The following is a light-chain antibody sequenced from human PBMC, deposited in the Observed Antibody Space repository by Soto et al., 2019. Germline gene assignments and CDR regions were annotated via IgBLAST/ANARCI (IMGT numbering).Light chain of an antibody. V-gene: IGKV3-11*01. Sequence: EIVLTQSPATLSLSPGERATLSCRASQSVSSYLAWYQQKPGQAPRLLIYDASNRATGIPARSSGSGSGTAFTLTISSLAPEDFAVYYCQQRSNWFSITFGQGTRLESK. CDR1: QSVSSY. J-gene: IGKJ5*01. CDR2: DAS. CDR3: QQRSNWFSIT.